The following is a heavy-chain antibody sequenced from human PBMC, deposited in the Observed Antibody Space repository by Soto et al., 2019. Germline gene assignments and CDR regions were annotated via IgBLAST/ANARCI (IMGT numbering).Heavy chain of an antibody. CDR1: GYTFTSYA. V-gene: IGHV1-3*01. J-gene: IGHJ6*03. Sequence: ASVKVSCKASGYTFTSYAMHWVRQAPGQRLEWMGWINAGNGNTKYSQKFQGRVTITRDTSASTAYMELSSLRSEDTAVYYCARQTPSTYYYGSGSRYYYYYMDVWGEGTTVTVSS. CDR3: ARQTPSTYYYGSGSRYYYYYMDV. D-gene: IGHD3-10*01. CDR2: INAGNGNT.